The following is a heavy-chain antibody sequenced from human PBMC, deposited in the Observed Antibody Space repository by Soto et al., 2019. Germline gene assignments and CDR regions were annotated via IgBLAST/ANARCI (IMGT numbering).Heavy chain of an antibody. V-gene: IGHV3-48*02. J-gene: IGHJ4*02. CDR3: AREDILGVGSFDY. CDR2: ISSGSKTI. Sequence: RLSCAASGFTFSSYSMNWARQAPGKGLEWVSYISSGSKTIYYADSVQGRFTVSRDNAKNSQYLQMSSLTDEDTAVYYWAREDILGVGSFDYWGRGTLVTVSS. D-gene: IGHD3-10*01. CDR1: GFTFSSYS.